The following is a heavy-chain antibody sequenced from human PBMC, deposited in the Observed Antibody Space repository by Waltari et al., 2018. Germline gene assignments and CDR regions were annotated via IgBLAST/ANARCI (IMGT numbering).Heavy chain of an antibody. CDR1: GCSVNSAGYF. D-gene: IGHD2-8*01. CDR3: ARDLCINGECHSTSGGDAFDI. Sequence: QVQLQESGPGLVRPSETLSLTCSVSGCSVNSAGYFWTWIRPSPGKGREWIGYVFYGGSTNYNASLKSRVTISVDTSKNQFSLRLSSVTAADTAVYYCARDLCINGECHSTSGGDAFDIWGQGTPVTVSS. CDR2: VFYGGST. V-gene: IGHV4-61*08. J-gene: IGHJ3*02.